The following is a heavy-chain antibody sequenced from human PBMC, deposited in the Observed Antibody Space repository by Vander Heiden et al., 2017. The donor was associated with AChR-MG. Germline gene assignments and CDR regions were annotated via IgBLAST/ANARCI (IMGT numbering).Heavy chain of an antibody. CDR1: GSTFSSYG. CDR3: AKGEYSSGYIDY. J-gene: IGHJ4*02. D-gene: IGHD6-19*01. V-gene: IGHV3-30*18. Sequence: QVQLVESGGGVVQPGRSLRPSCAASGSTFSSYGMHWVRQAPGKGLEWVAVISYDGSNKYYADSVKGRFTISRDNSKNTLYLQMNSLRAEDTAVYYCAKGEYSSGYIDYWGQGTLVIVSS. CDR2: ISYDGSNK.